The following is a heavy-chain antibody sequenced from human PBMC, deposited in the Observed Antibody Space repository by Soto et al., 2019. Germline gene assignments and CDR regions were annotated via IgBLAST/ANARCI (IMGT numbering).Heavy chain of an antibody. CDR3: ARDNRIPVGYYGMDV. D-gene: IGHD2-21*01. CDR1: GYTFTGYY. J-gene: IGHJ6*02. Sequence: SVKVSCKASGYTFTGYYMHWVRQAPGQGLEWMGWINPNSGGTNYAQKFQGWVTMTRDTSISTAYMELSRLRSDDTAVYYCARDNRIPVGYYGMDVWGQGTTVTVSS. V-gene: IGHV1-2*04. CDR2: INPNSGGT.